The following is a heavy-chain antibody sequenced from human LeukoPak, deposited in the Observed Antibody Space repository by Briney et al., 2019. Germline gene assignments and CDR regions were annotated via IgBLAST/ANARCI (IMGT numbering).Heavy chain of an antibody. Sequence: SETLSLTCSVSGYSINNGFYWSWIRQPPGKGLEWIGTIHYSGNTDYNPSLKSRVTISGDTSKNQFSLKLSSVTAADTAVYYCARVSDYYGSGSSFWWFDPWGQGTLVTVSS. D-gene: IGHD3-10*01. CDR2: IHYSGNT. CDR3: ARVSDYYGSGSSFWWFDP. J-gene: IGHJ5*02. V-gene: IGHV4-38-2*02. CDR1: GYSINNGFY.